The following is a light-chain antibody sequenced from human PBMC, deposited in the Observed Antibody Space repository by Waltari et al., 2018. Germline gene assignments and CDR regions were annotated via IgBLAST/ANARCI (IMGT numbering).Light chain of an antibody. CDR1: SSDVGSFNL. CDR2: DVN. CDR3: CSYSGSHMV. J-gene: IGLJ3*02. Sequence: QSALTQPASVSGSQGQSITMPCTGTSSDVGSFNLFTWYQQSPGKAPKVIIYDVNQRPSGVSDRFSGSKSGNTATLTISGLQAEDEADYHCCSYSGSHMVFGGGTRLTV. V-gene: IGLV2-23*02.